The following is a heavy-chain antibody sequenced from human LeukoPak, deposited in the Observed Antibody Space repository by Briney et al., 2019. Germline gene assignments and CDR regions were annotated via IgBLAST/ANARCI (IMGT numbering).Heavy chain of an antibody. CDR1: IFHESSNY. J-gene: IGHJ4*02. CDR3: ARVLNSYIAGGFDY. V-gene: IGHV3-66*01. Sequence: GGSLRLSCGAFIFHESSNYMSWVRQAPGKGLEWVSVIYSGGSTYYADSVKGRFTISRDNTKNTLYLQMNSLTAEEPAVNYCARVLNSYIAGGFDYWGQGTLVTVSS. D-gene: IGHD2/OR15-2a*01. CDR2: IYSGGST.